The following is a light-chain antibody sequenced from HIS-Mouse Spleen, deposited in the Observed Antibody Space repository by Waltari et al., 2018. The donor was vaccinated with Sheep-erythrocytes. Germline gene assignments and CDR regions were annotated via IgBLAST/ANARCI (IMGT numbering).Light chain of an antibody. CDR3: CSYAGSSTPWV. V-gene: IGLV2-23*01. CDR1: SSDVGGYNL. Sequence: QSALTQPRSVSGSPGQSVTISCTGTSSDVGGYNLVSWYQQHPGKAPKLMIYEGSKLPSGVSNRFSGSKSGNTASLTISGLQAEDEADYYCCSYAGSSTPWVFGGGTKLTVL. CDR2: EGS. J-gene: IGLJ3*02.